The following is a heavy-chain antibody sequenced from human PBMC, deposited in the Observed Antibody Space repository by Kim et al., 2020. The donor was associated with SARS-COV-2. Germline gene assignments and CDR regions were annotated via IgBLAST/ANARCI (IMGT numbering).Heavy chain of an antibody. Sequence: SVKGRFTISRDDSKSIAYLQMNSLNTEDTAVYYCTSPRYCSSTSCYKLDYWGQGTLVTVSS. V-gene: IGHV3-49*02. D-gene: IGHD2-2*02. CDR3: TSPRYCSSTSCYKLDY. J-gene: IGHJ4*02.